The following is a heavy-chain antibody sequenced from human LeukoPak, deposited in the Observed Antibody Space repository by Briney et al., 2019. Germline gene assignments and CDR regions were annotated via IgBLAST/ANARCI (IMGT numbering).Heavy chain of an antibody. V-gene: IGHV3-9*01. CDR2: ISWNSGSI. CDR1: GFTFDDYA. Sequence: PGGSLRLSCAASGFTFDDYAMHWVRRAPGKGLEWVSGISWNSGSIGYADSVKGRFTISRDNAKDSLYLQMNSLRTEDTAMYYCARWDGYDSHFDYWGQGTLVTVSS. CDR3: ARWDGYDSHFDY. D-gene: IGHD5-12*01. J-gene: IGHJ4*02.